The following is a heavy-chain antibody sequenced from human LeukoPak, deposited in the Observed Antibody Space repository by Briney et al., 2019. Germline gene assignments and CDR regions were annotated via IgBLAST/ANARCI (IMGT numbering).Heavy chain of an antibody. Sequence: ASVKVSCKASGYTFTSHDIHWVRQAPGQGLEWMGWINPNSGGTNYAQKFQGRVTMTRDTSISTAYMELSRLRSDDTAVYYCARTTHWRAPFDYWGQGTLVTVSS. V-gene: IGHV1-2*02. CDR2: INPNSGGT. CDR1: GYTFTSHD. J-gene: IGHJ4*02. CDR3: ARTTHWRAPFDY. D-gene: IGHD1-1*01.